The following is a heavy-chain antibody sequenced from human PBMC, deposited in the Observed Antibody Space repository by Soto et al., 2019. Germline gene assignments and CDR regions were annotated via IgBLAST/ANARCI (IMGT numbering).Heavy chain of an antibody. Sequence: ASVKVSCKVSGYTLTELSMHWVRQAPGKGLEWMGGFDPEDGETIYAQKFQGRVTMTEDTSTDTAYMELSSLRSEDTAVYCCAALGPTYDSSGYYLVRGIDYWGQGTLVTVSS. CDR2: FDPEDGET. D-gene: IGHD3-22*01. V-gene: IGHV1-24*01. CDR3: AALGPTYDSSGYYLVRGIDY. J-gene: IGHJ4*02. CDR1: GYTLTELS.